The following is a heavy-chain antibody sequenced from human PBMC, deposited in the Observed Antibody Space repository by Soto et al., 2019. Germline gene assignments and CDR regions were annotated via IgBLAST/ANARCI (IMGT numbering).Heavy chain of an antibody. J-gene: IGHJ4*02. D-gene: IGHD4-17*01. CDR3: ARDDYGIDY. CDR2: IYYSGST. Sequence: SETLSLTCTVSGGSISSYYWSWIRQPPGKGLEWIGYIYYSGSTNYNPSLKSRVTISVDTSKNQFSLKLSSVTAADTAMYYCARDDYGIDYWGQGTLVTVS. CDR1: GGSISSYY. V-gene: IGHV4-59*01.